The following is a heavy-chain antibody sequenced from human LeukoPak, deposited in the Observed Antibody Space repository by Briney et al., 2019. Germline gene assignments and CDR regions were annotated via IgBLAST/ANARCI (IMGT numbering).Heavy chain of an antibody. Sequence: GGSLRLSCVASGFNFDEFAMHWVRQAPGKGLEWVSAISGSGASTKYADSVKGRFTISRDNSKNTLYLQMNSLRAEDTAVYYCAKDGSTWYHYMDVWGKGTTVTVSS. CDR2: ISGSGAST. D-gene: IGHD6-13*01. CDR3: AKDGSTWYHYMDV. V-gene: IGHV3-23*01. J-gene: IGHJ6*03. CDR1: GFNFDEFA.